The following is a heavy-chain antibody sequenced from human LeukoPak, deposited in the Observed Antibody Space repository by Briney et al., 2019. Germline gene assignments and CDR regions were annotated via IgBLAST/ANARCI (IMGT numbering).Heavy chain of an antibody. Sequence: ASVKVSCKASGYTFTSYDINWVRQATGQGLEWMGWMNPNSGNTGYAQKFQGRVTMTRITSISTAYMELSSLRSEDTAVYYCARGASPQWLVQGDYWYFDLWGRGTLVTVSS. D-gene: IGHD6-19*01. J-gene: IGHJ2*01. CDR1: GYTFTSYD. V-gene: IGHV1-8*01. CDR3: ARGASPQWLVQGDYWYFDL. CDR2: MNPNSGNT.